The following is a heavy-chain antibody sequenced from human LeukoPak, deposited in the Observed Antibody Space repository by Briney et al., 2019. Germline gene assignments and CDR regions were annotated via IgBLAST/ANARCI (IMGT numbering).Heavy chain of an antibody. Sequence: GGSLRLSCAASGFTFSNAWMNWVRQAPGKGLEWVGRIKSKTDGGTTDYAAPVKGRFTISRDDSKNTLYLQMNSLKTEDTAVYYCARGRRNWNQWVGFDYWGQGTLVTVSS. J-gene: IGHJ4*02. CDR3: ARGRRNWNQWVGFDY. CDR2: IKSKTDGGTT. V-gene: IGHV3-15*07. D-gene: IGHD1-1*01. CDR1: GFTFSNAW.